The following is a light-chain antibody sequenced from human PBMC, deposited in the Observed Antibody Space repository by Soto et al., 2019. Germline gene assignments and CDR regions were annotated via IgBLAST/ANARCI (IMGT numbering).Light chain of an antibody. CDR1: QYVGSR. J-gene: IGKJ1*01. V-gene: IGKV3-11*01. CDR3: HQRQSWPRT. CDR2: YMS. Sequence: EIVLTQSPATLSSSPGAPAPLSCRASQYVGSRLAWYQHKPGQAPRLLIYYMSKRATGIPARFSGSGSGTDFTLTISSLAPDDFAIYYCHQRQSWPRTFGQGTKVDIK.